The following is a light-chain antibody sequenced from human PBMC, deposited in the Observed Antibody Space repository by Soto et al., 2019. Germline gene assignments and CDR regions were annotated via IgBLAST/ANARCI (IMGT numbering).Light chain of an antibody. J-gene: IGKJ1*01. CDR2: GAS. CDR3: QQYGSSGT. V-gene: IGKV3-20*01. Sequence: EIVFTQSPGTLSLSPGERATLSCRASQSVSNNYLAWYQQKPGEAPRLLIYGASNTATGIPDRLSGGGSGTDFTITISRLEPEDSAVYYCQQYGSSGTFGQGTKVDIK. CDR1: QSVSNNY.